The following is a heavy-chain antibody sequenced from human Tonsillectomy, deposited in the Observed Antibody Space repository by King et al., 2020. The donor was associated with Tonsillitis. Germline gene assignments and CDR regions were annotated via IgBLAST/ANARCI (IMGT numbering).Heavy chain of an antibody. CDR3: ARPFLNSGHYYYYGLDV. CDR1: GYTLTSHE. D-gene: IGHD5-12*01. V-gene: IGHV1-8*01. CDR2: MNPNSGST. J-gene: IGHJ6*02. Sequence: VQLVESGAEVKKPGASVKVSCEASGYTLTSHEITWVRHVTGQGLEYMGWMNPNSGSTGYTQKFQGGVTMTRDPSISTAYMELSSLRSEDTAVYYCARPFLNSGHYYYYGLDVWGQGTTVIVSS.